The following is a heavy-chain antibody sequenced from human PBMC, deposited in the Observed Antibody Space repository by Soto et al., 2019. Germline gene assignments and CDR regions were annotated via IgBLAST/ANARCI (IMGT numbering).Heavy chain of an antibody. CDR2: ISSSSSYI. CDR3: ARDIYVWGSYRTNWFDP. J-gene: IGHJ5*02. D-gene: IGHD3-16*02. V-gene: IGHV3-21*01. Sequence: EVQLVESGGGLVKPGGSLRLSCAASGLTFSSYSMNWVRQAPGKGLEWVSSISSSSSYIYYADSVKGRFTISRDNAKNSLYLQMNSLRAEDTAVYYCARDIYVWGSYRTNWFDPWGQGTLVTVSS. CDR1: GLTFSSYS.